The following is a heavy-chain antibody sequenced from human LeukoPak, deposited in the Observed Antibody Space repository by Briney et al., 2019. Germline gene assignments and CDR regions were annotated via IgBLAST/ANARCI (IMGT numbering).Heavy chain of an antibody. CDR2: ISSNGGST. V-gene: IGHV3-64*01. D-gene: IGHD4-17*01. CDR3: ASDGALTTVTTYYYYYMDV. J-gene: IGHJ6*03. Sequence: GGSLRLSCAASGFTFSSYAMHWVRQAPGKGLEYVSAISSNGGSTYYANSVKGRFTISRDNSKNTLYLQMGSLRAEDMAVYYCASDGALTTVTTYYYYYMDVWGKGTTVTVSS. CDR1: GFTFSSYA.